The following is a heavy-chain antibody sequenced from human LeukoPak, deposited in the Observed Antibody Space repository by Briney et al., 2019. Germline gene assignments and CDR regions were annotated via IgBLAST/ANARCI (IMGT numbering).Heavy chain of an antibody. J-gene: IGHJ4*02. CDR1: GGSFSGYY. V-gene: IGHV4-34*01. CDR3: ATSLWSVYYFDY. D-gene: IGHD3-3*01. Sequence: SETLSLTCAVYGGSFSGYYWSWIRQPPGKGLEWIGEINHSGSTNYNPSLKSRVTISVDTSKNQFSLKLSSVTAADTAVYYCATSLWSVYYFDYWGQGILVTVSS. CDR2: INHSGST.